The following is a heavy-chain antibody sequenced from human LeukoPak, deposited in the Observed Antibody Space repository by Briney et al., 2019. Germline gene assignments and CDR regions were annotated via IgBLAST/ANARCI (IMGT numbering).Heavy chain of an antibody. CDR3: AKDRRIAVAGTSGMDV. Sequence: GGSLRLSCAASGFNFSSYGMHWVRQAPGKGLEWVAVISYDGRNKYYADPVKGRFTIYRDNSKNTLYLQMNSLRAEDTAVYYCAKDRRIAVAGTSGMDVWVQGTTVSVPS. V-gene: IGHV3-30*18. D-gene: IGHD6-19*01. CDR2: ISYDGRNK. CDR1: GFNFSSYG. J-gene: IGHJ6*02.